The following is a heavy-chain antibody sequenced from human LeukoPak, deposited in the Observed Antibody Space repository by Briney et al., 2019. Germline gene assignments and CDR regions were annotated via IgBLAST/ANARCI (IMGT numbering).Heavy chain of an antibody. CDR1: GGSISSSSYY. CDR3: ARWFGEISYFDY. J-gene: IGHJ4*02. Sequence: SETLSITCTISGGSISSSSYYWGWIRQPPGKGLEWIGSIYYSGSTYYNPSLKSRVTISVDTSKNQFSLKLSSVTAADTAVYYCARWFGEISYFDYWGQGTLVTVSS. V-gene: IGHV4-39*01. CDR2: IYYSGST. D-gene: IGHD3-10*01.